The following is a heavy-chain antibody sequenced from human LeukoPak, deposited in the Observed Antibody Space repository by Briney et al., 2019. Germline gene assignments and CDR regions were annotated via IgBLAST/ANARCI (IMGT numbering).Heavy chain of an antibody. V-gene: IGHV3-30*02. CDR3: AKHYYGSGSQKYYFDY. D-gene: IGHD3-10*01. CDR2: VRNDGSDK. CDR1: GFVFGDYG. Sequence: GGSLRLSCAASGFVFGDYGMHWGCQAPAKGLERVTMVRNDGSDKYYADSVKCRFTISRDNSKNTLYLQMNSLRPEDTAVYYCAKHYYGSGSQKYYFDYWGQGTLVTVSS. J-gene: IGHJ4*02.